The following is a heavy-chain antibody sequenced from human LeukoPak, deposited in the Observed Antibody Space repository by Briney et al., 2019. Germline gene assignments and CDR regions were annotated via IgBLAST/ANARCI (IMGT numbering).Heavy chain of an antibody. CDR1: GGSFSGYY. J-gene: IGHJ6*02. Sequence: KPSETLSLTCAVYGGSFSGYYWAWIRQPPGKGLEWIGEINHSGSTTYNPSLKSRVTISVDTSKKQFSLKLSSVTAADTAVYYCARARHYYYYGMDVWGQGTTVTVSS. CDR2: INHSGST. V-gene: IGHV4-34*01. CDR3: ARARHYYYYGMDV.